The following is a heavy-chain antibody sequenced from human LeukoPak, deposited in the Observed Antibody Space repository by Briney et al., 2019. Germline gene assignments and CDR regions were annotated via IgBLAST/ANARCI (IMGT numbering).Heavy chain of an antibody. CDR1: GFTFSSYA. J-gene: IGHJ6*02. V-gene: IGHV3-23*01. D-gene: IGHD2-2*01. Sequence: GGSLRLSCAASGFTFSSYAMSWVRQAPGKGLEWVSAISGSGGSTYYADSVKGRFTISGDNSKNTLYLQTNSLRAEDTAVYYCAKDRSCSSTSCYAYYYYYYGMDVWGQGTTVTVSS. CDR3: AKDRSCSSTSCYAYYYYYYGMDV. CDR2: ISGSGGST.